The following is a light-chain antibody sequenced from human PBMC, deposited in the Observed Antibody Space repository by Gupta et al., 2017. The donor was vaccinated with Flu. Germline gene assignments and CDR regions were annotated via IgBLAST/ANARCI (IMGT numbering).Light chain of an antibody. CDR2: DDT. CDR3: QGGAITGGGV. Sequence: PGQMARITCGGNEIGRQTVQLYQHSPGQSPMLVVYDDTNRPSGIPERFSGSKSGNTATLTISRVEAGDEADYSCQGGAITGGGVFGGGTKLTVL. J-gene: IGLJ3*02. CDR1: EIGRQT. V-gene: IGLV3-21*02.